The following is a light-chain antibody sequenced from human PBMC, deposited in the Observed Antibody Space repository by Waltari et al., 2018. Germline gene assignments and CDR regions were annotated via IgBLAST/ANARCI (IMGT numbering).Light chain of an antibody. CDR2: TNG. V-gene: IGLV1-44*01. CDR1: DPNIGRNP. CDR3: AAWDDSLNGWV. J-gene: IGLJ3*02. Sequence: QSILTQPPSTSGAPGHRVTLSCSGTDPNIGRNPVHWYQQLPGTAPKLLIYTNGQRPSGVPDRFSGSKSGTSASLAISGLQSDDEATYHCAAWDDSLNGWVFGGGTRLTVL.